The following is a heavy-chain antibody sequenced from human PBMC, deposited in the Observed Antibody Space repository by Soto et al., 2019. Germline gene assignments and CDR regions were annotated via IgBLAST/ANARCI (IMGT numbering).Heavy chain of an antibody. D-gene: IGHD2-2*01. J-gene: IGHJ6*03. CDR3: ALRFCSRTTCPPLNSYFYMDV. CDR1: GLTFSNYA. CDR2: ISGSGGST. V-gene: IGHV3-23*01. Sequence: EMQLLESGGGLVQPGGSLRLSCAASGLTFSNYAMTWVRQAPGKGLEWVSGISGSGGSTFHAGSVKSRFSISRDNSKNTLYLQMPSLRAEDTAIYYCALRFCSRTTCPPLNSYFYMDVWGKGTTVTVSS.